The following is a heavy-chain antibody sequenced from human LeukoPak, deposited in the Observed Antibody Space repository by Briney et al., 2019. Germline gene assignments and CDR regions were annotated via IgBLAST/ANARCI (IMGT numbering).Heavy chain of an antibody. Sequence: PGGSLRLSCAASGFTFSSYGMHWVRQAPGKGLEWVAVISYNGSDKKYADPVKGRFTNSRDNSKNTLYLQMNSLRADDTALYYCTKDHHIAAAGYYFDYWGQGTLVTVSS. J-gene: IGHJ4*02. V-gene: IGHV3-30*18. CDR1: GFTFSSYG. CDR3: TKDHHIAAAGYYFDY. D-gene: IGHD6-13*01. CDR2: ISYNGSDK.